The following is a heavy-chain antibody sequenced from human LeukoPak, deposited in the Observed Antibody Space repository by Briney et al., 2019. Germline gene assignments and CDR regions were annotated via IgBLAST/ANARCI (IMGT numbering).Heavy chain of an antibody. J-gene: IGHJ5*02. CDR3: ARGPLWFGELFHTWFDP. D-gene: IGHD3-10*01. V-gene: IGHV4-59*01. CDR1: GGSISSYY. Sequence: SETLSLTCNVSGGSISSYYWSWIRQPPGKGLEWIGYIYYSGSTNYNPSLKSRVTISVDTSKNQFSLKLSSVTAADTAVYYCARGPLWFGELFHTWFDPWGQGTLVTVSS. CDR2: IYYSGST.